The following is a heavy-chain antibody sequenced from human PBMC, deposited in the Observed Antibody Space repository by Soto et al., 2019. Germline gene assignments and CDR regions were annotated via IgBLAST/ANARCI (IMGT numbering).Heavy chain of an antibody. D-gene: IGHD3-16*01. V-gene: IGHV1-3*04. J-gene: IGHJ4*02. CDR3: ARDAWTYVVYYYDS. CDR2: INTRNGNT. Sequence: QVQLVQSGAEVKKPGASVRVSCKASGYSFFDNALHWVRQAPGQRPEWMGWINTRNGNTKYSQNFQGRVTITSDTSATTSYMELSSLRSEDTAVYYCARDAWTYVVYYYDSWGQGTLVIVSS. CDR1: GYSFFDNA.